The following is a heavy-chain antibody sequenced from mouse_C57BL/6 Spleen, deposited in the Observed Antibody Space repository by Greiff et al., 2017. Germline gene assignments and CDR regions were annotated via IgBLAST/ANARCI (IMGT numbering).Heavy chain of an antibody. Sequence: EVQGVESGGDLVKPGGSLKLSCAASGFTFSSYGMSWVRQTPDKRLEWVATISSGGSYTYYPDSVKGRFTISRDNDKNTLYLQRSSLKAEDKAMYYCARHEGNYYGSSSAWFAYWGQGTLVTVSA. CDR2: ISSGGSYT. CDR3: ARHEGNYYGSSSAWFAY. CDR1: GFTFSSYG. J-gene: IGHJ3*01. V-gene: IGHV5-6*01. D-gene: IGHD1-1*01.